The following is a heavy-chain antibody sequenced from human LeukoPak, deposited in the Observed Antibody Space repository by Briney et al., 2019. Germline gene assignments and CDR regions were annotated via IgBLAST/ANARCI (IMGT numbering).Heavy chain of an antibody. CDR3: AKERPEEYYGSGSYFDY. Sequence: PGRSLRLSCAASGFTFSSSGMHWVRQAPGKGLEWVAAIAYEDGRNEYYADSVKGRFTISRDNSKNTVYLQMNSLRAEDTAVYYCAKERPEEYYGSGSYFDYWGQGTLVTVSS. CDR1: GFTFSSSG. CDR2: IAYEDGRNE. V-gene: IGHV3-30*18. J-gene: IGHJ4*02. D-gene: IGHD3-10*01.